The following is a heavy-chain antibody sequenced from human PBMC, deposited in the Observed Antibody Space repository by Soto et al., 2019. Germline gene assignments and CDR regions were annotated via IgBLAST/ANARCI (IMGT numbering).Heavy chain of an antibody. CDR1: GFTFDDYA. Sequence: EVQLVESGGGLVQPGRSLRLSCAASGFTFDDYAMHWVRQAPGKGLEWVSGISWNSGSIGYADSVKGRFTISRDNAKNPLYLPMYSLRADDTAVDYCANGVGSSGYYSLFVYWGQGTLVTVSS. CDR3: ANGVGSSGYYSLFVY. J-gene: IGHJ4*02. CDR2: ISWNSGSI. V-gene: IGHV3-9*01. D-gene: IGHD3-22*01.